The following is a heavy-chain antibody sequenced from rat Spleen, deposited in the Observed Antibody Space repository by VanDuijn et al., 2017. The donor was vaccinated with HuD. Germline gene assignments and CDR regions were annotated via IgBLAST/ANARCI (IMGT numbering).Heavy chain of an antibody. CDR3: AKGMGITLGYVMDA. Sequence: EVQLVESGGGLVQPGRSLKLSCVVSGFTYSNYVMAWVRQAPTKGLEWVASISTGGGNTYYRDSVKGRFTISRDNTKNTLYLQMDSLRSEDTATYYCAKGMGITLGYVMDAWGQGAAVTVSS. D-gene: IGHD1-9*01. J-gene: IGHJ4*01. V-gene: IGHV5S13*01. CDR1: GFTYSNYV. CDR2: ISTGGGNT.